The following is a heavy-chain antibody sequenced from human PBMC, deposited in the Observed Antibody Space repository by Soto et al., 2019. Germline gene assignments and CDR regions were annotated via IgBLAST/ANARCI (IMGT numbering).Heavy chain of an antibody. J-gene: IGHJ4*02. CDR2: ISASGVST. V-gene: IGHV3-23*01. Sequence: GGSLRLSCAASGFTFSSYAMAWVRQVPGKGLEWVSSISASGVSTYYADSVKGQFTISIDNSKNTLYLQMSSLRAEDTAVYHCSIRPRFYGSSGYENSDWGQGTLVTVSS. CDR3: SIRPRFYGSSGYENSD. CDR1: GFTFSSYA. D-gene: IGHD3-22*01.